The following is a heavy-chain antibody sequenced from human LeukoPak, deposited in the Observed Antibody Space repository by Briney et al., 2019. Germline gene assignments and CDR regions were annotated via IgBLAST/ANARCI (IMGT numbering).Heavy chain of an antibody. CDR1: GGSISSSSYY. D-gene: IGHD3-10*01. CDR2: IYYSGST. J-gene: IGHJ3*02. V-gene: IGHV4-39*07. Sequence: SETLSLTCTVSGGSISSSSYYWGWIRQPPGMGLEWIGSIYYSGSTYYNPSLKSRVTLSVDTSKNQFSLELSSVTAADTAVYYCARAYYYGSGSYAFDIWGQGTMVTVSS. CDR3: ARAYYYGSGSYAFDI.